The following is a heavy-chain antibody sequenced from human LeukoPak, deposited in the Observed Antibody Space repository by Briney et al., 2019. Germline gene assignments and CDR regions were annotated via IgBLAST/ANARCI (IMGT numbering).Heavy chain of an antibody. V-gene: IGHV3-7*01. D-gene: IGHD2-15*01. CDR1: GFTFSSHW. CDR2: IKQDGSEK. Sequence: GGSLRLSCAASGFTFSSHWMSWVSQAPGKGLEWVANIKQDGSEKYYVDSVKGRFTISRDNAKNSLYLQMNSRRAEDTAVYYCARDPTVRYCSGGTCYEDYWGQGTLVTVSS. J-gene: IGHJ4*02. CDR3: ARDPTVRYCSGGTCYEDY.